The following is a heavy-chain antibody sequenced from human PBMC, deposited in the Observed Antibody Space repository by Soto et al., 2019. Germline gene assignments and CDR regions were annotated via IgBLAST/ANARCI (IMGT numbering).Heavy chain of an antibody. J-gene: IGHJ3*02. CDR2: IWYDGSKK. CDR1: GFTFSGYG. Sequence: PXGSLRLSCSASGFTFSGYGMHWVRQAPGKGLEWVAVIWYDGSKKYYADSLRGRFTISRDNSKNTLYLQINSLRTDDTAVYYCARDVHAFDIWGQGTMVTVSS. CDR3: ARDVHAFDI. V-gene: IGHV3-33*01.